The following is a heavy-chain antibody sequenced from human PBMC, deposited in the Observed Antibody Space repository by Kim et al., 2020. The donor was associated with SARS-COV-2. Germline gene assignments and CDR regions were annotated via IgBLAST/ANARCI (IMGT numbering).Heavy chain of an antibody. CDR2: IKQDGSEK. J-gene: IGHJ3*02. Sequence: GGSLRLSCAASGLTFSSYWMSWVRQAPGKGLEWVANIKQDGSEKYYVDSVKGRFTISRDNAKNSLYLQMNSLRAEDTAVYYCARVGGSGYELGHAFDIWGQGTMVTVSS. CDR1: GLTFSSYW. V-gene: IGHV3-7*05. CDR3: ARVGGSGYELGHAFDI. D-gene: IGHD5-12*01.